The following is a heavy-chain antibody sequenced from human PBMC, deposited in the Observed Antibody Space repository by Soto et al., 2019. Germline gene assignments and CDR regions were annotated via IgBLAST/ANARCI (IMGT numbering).Heavy chain of an antibody. Sequence: QLHLVESGGGVVQPGNSLRLSCTASGFIFSNYAMHWVRQAPGKGLEWVALISYDGRHIYYADSVKGRFAISRDNSKNTLDLVMNSLRREDTAMYYCARDESDYVLDVWGQGTTVNGSS. CDR1: GFIFSNYA. V-gene: IGHV3-30*09. J-gene: IGHJ6*02. D-gene: IGHD4-17*01. CDR3: ARDESDYVLDV. CDR2: ISYDGRHI.